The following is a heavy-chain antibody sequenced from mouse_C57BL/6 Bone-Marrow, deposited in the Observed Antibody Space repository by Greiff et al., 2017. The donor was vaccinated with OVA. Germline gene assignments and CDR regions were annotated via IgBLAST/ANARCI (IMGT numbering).Heavy chain of an antibody. Sequence: QVQLKESGAELARPGASVKLSCKASGYTFTSYGISWVKQRTGQGLEWIGEIYPRSGNTYYNEKFKGKATLTADKSSSTAYMELRSLTSEDSAVYFCARWDYYGSTLEDLGQGTTLTVSS. V-gene: IGHV1-81*01. J-gene: IGHJ2*01. CDR2: IYPRSGNT. CDR1: GYTFTSYG. CDR3: ARWDYYGSTLED. D-gene: IGHD1-1*01.